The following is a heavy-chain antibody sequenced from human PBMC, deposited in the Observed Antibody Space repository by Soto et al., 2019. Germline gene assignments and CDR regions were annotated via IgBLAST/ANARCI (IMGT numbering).Heavy chain of an antibody. D-gene: IGHD2-2*02. CDR3: ARCSSTSCYTTDY. CDR2: ISSSSSYI. CDR1: GFTFSSYS. Sequence: VGSLRLSCAASGFTFSSYSMNWVRQAPGKGLEWVSSISSSSSYIYYADSVKGRFTISRDNAKNSLYLQMNSLRAEDTAVYYCARCSSTSCYTTDYWGQGTLVTVSS. V-gene: IGHV3-21*01. J-gene: IGHJ4*02.